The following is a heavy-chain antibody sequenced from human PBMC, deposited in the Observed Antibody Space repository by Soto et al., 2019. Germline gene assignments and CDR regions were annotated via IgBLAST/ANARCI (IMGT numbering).Heavy chain of an antibody. CDR3: AHRVLGDEHLNKCDP. V-gene: IGHV2-5*02. CDR2: IYWDDDE. Sequence: QITLKESGPTLLKPTQTLTLTCTFSGFSLSSTGVAVGWVRQPPGKALEWLAVIYWDDDERYTPSLKNRLTVTKDTSKNQVVLTMTNMDPVDTATYFCAHRVLGDEHLNKCDPWGQGILVTVSS. J-gene: IGHJ5*02. CDR1: GFSLSSTGVA. D-gene: IGHD1-26*01.